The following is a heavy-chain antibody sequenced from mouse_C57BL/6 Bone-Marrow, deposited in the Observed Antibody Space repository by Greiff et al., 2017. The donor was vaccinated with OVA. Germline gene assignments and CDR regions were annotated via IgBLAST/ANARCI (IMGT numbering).Heavy chain of an antibody. J-gene: IGHJ4*01. V-gene: IGHV1-64*01. CDR3: ARAAFSAMDY. CDR2: IHPNSGST. Sequence: VQLQQPGAELVKPGASVKLSCKASGYTFTSYWMHWVKQRPGQGLEWIGMIHPNSGSTNYNEKFKSKATLTVDKSSSTAYMQLSRLTSDYSAVYYCARAAFSAMDYWGPGTSVTVSS. CDR1: GYTFTSYW.